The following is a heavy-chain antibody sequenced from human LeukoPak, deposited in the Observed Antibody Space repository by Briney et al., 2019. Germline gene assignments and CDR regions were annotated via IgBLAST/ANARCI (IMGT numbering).Heavy chain of an antibody. D-gene: IGHD1-26*01. J-gene: IGHJ4*02. CDR2: VNLQGST. CDR3: ARRRRGSALDY. CDR1: GGSITSTNY. V-gene: IGHV4-4*02. Sequence: SETLSLTCGVSGGSITSTNYWTWVRQPPGKGLEWIGEVNLQGSTNYNPSLMGRVAISVDMSENHISLQLTSVTAADTAVYYCARRRRGSALDYWGQGTLVTVSS.